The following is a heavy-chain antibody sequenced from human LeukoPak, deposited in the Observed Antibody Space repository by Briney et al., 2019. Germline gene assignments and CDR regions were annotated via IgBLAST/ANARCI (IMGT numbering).Heavy chain of an antibody. CDR3: AREVYYDSSGYYYDY. J-gene: IGHJ4*02. CDR2: ISNNGGST. D-gene: IGHD3-22*01. CDR1: GFTFSSYA. V-gene: IGHV3-64*01. Sequence: GGSLRLSCAASGFTFSSYAMHWVRQAPGKGLEYVSAISNNGGSTYYANSVKGRFTISRDNSKNTLYLQMGSLRAEDMAGYYCAREVYYDSSGYYYDYWGQGTLVTVSS.